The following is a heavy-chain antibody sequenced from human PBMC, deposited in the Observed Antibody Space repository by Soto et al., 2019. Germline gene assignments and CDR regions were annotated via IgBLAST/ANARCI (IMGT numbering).Heavy chain of an antibody. CDR1: GFTLGNYW. CDR2: INDYGTTI. D-gene: IGHD1-1*01. J-gene: IGHJ4*02. Sequence: EVQLVESGGGLVQSGGSLRISCAASGFTLGNYWMHWVRQAPGKGLVWVSRINDYGTTINYAESVEGRFIISRDDAKSELYHQMKNVRAEDSAVYYCARGGLEHFDYWRQGALVTESS. V-gene: IGHV3-74*01. CDR3: ARGGLEHFDY.